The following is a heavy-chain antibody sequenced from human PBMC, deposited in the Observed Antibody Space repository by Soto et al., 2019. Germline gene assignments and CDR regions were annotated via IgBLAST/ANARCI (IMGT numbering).Heavy chain of an antibody. CDR2: IWYDGSNK. CDR1: GFTFSSYG. J-gene: IGHJ4*02. V-gene: IGHV3-33*01. D-gene: IGHD3-10*01. Sequence: QVQLVESGGGVVQPGRSLRLSCAASGFTFSSYGMHWVRQAPGKGLEWVAVIWYDGSNKYYADSVKGRFTISRDNSKNXXXXXXNSXRXXXTXXXXXXXDGGPYGSGSYLGYWGQGTLVTVSS. CDR3: XXDGGPYGSGSYLGY.